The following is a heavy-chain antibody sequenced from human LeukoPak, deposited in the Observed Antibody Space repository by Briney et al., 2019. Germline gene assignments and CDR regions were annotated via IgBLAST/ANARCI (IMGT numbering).Heavy chain of an antibody. Sequence: GGSLRLSCAASGFTFSSYAMSWVRRAPGKGLEWVSAISGSGGSTYYADSVKGRFTISRDNSKNTLYLQMNSLRAEDTAVYYRAKVDYDFWSGYFGSFDYWGQGTLVTVSS. V-gene: IGHV3-23*01. D-gene: IGHD3-3*01. CDR1: GFTFSSYA. J-gene: IGHJ4*02. CDR3: AKVDYDFWSGYFGSFDY. CDR2: ISGSGGST.